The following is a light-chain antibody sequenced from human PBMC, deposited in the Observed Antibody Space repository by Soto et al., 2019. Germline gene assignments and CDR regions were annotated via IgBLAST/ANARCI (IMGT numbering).Light chain of an antibody. V-gene: IGKV3-11*01. CDR1: QSLNSY. CDR3: QQRRDWPLT. J-gene: IGKJ4*01. Sequence: EIVLTQSPATLSLSPGERATLSCRASQSLNSYLAWFQQKPGQAPRLLIYDASNRAADIPARFSGSGSGTGFTRTISCLEPADFAVYYCQQRRDWPLTFGGGTKVEIK. CDR2: DAS.